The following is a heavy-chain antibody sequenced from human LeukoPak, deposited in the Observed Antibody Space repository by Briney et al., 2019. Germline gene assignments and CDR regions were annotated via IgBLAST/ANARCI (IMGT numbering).Heavy chain of an antibody. J-gene: IGHJ4*02. CDR1: GYTFTSYA. Sequence: ASVKVSCKAFGYTFTSYAMHWVRQAPGQRLEWMGWINAGNGNTEYSQKFQGRVTITRDTSASTAYMELSSLRSEDTAVYYCARVGVRGVMIDYWGQGTLVTVSS. CDR2: INAGNGNT. CDR3: ARVGVRGVMIDY. D-gene: IGHD3-10*01. V-gene: IGHV1-3*01.